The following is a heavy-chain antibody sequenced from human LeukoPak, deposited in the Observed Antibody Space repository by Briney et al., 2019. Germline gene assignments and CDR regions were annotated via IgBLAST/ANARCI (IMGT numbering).Heavy chain of an antibody. J-gene: IGHJ4*02. CDR3: ARDSGTMIVVVKGYFDY. CDR2: INSGTGST. CDR1: GYTFTSYY. D-gene: IGHD3-22*01. Sequence: ASVKVSCKASGYTFTSYYLHWVRQAPGQGLEWMGIINSGTGSTSYAQKFQGRVTMTRDTSTSTVYMELSSLRSEDTAVYYCARDSGTMIVVVKGYFDYWGQGTLVTVSS. V-gene: IGHV1-46*01.